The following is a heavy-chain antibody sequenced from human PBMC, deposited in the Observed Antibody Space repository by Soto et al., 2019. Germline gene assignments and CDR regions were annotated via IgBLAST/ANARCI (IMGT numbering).Heavy chain of an antibody. CDR1: GGSISSGGYY. V-gene: IGHV4-31*03. J-gene: IGHJ6*02. Sequence: SETLSLTCTVSGGSISSGGYYWSWIRQHPGKGLEWIGEINHSGSTNYNPSLKSRVTISVDTSKSQFSLKLSSVTAADTAVYYCARGRYYDFWSGFLNYYYYGMDVWGQGTTVTVSS. D-gene: IGHD3-3*01. CDR2: INHSGST. CDR3: ARGRYYDFWSGFLNYYYYGMDV.